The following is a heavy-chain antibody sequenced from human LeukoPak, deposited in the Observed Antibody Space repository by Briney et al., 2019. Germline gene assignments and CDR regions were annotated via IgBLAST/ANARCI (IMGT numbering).Heavy chain of an antibody. CDR1: GFTVNSNY. Sequence: PGGSLRLSCAASGFTVNSNYMSWVRQAPGKGLEWVSVIYSGGNTYYADSVKGRFTISRDNSKNTLYLQMNSLRAEDTAVYYCAKDLEELLWFGELLGYWGQGTLVTVSS. J-gene: IGHJ4*02. CDR2: IYSGGNT. CDR3: AKDLEELLWFGELLGY. D-gene: IGHD3-10*01. V-gene: IGHV3-66*01.